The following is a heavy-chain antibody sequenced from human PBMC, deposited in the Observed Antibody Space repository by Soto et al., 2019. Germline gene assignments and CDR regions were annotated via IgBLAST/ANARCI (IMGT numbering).Heavy chain of an antibody. J-gene: IGHJ5*02. CDR3: ARESRDFFLWFDP. V-gene: IGHV1-3*01. Sequence: QVQLVQSGGEVKKPGASVKVSCKASGYIFSKYAIHWVRQVPGHKLEWMGWLNVGTGNTKYSQKFRVRVTITRDTSATPVYMELHSLTSEDTAVYYCARESRDFFLWFDPWGQGTLVTVSS. CDR2: LNVGTGNT. CDR1: GYIFSKYA.